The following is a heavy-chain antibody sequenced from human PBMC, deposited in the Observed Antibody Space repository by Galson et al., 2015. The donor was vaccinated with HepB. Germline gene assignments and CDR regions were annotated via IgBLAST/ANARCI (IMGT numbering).Heavy chain of an antibody. V-gene: IGHV6-1*01. J-gene: IGHJ6*02. CDR3: TRVRHLARGMDV. CDR2: TYYRSKWYN. Sequence: CAISGDSVSTNIVAWNWIRQSPSRGLEWLGRTYYRSKWYNDYAVSVQSRITINPDTSRNQVSLQLNSVTPEDTGVYYCTRVRHLARGMDVWGQGTTVTVSS. CDR1: GDSVSTNIVA. D-gene: IGHD5-12*01.